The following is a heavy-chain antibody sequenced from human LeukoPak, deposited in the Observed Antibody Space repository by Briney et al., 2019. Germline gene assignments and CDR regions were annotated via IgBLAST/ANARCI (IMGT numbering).Heavy chain of an antibody. D-gene: IGHD3-10*01. V-gene: IGHV4-30-4*01. CDR1: GGSISSGDYY. CDR2: IYYSGST. CDR3: ASYYGSGSPIDY. J-gene: IGHJ4*02. Sequence: SETLSLTCTVSGGSISSGDYYWSWIRQPPGKGLERIGYIYYSGSTYYNPSLKSRVTISVDTSKNQFSLKLSSVTAADTAVYYCASYYGSGSPIDYWGQGTLVTVSS.